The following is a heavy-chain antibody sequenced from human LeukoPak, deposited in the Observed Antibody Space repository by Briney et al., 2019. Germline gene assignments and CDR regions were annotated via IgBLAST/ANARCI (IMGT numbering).Heavy chain of an antibody. J-gene: IGHJ5*02. CDR2: IIPIFGTA. CDR3: ARDGYSYGPVGFDP. Sequence: ASVKVSCKASGGTFSSYAISWVRQAPGQGLEWKGGIIPIFGTANYAQKFQGRVTITADKSTSTAYMELSSLRSEDTAVYYCARDGYSYGPVGFDPWGQGTLVTVSS. V-gene: IGHV1-69*06. D-gene: IGHD5-18*01. CDR1: GGTFSSYA.